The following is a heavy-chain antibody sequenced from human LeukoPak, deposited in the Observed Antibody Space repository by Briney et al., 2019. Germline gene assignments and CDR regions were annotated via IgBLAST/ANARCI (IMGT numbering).Heavy chain of an antibody. J-gene: IGHJ5*02. CDR2: IYYSGTT. V-gene: IGHV4-39*07. D-gene: IGHD3-3*01. CDR3: ARMGADFWSGYNRAQGFDP. CDR1: GGSIRNDDYY. Sequence: SETLSLTCAVSGGSIRNDDYYWGWIRQPPGKGLEWIGIIYYSGTTYYNPSLKSRVTISVDTSKNQFSLKLSSVTAADTAVYYCARMGADFWSGYNRAQGFDPWGQGTLVTVSS.